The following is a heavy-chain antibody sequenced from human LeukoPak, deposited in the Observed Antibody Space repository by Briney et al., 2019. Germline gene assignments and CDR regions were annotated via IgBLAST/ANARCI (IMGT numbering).Heavy chain of an antibody. CDR1: GFTFSSYW. J-gene: IGHJ4*02. Sequence: GGSLRLSCAASGFTFSSYWMHWVRQAPGKGLVWVSRINSDGSSTSYADPVKGRFTISRDNSKNTLYLQMNSLRAEDTAVYYCARTPGIAVAGTGYFDYWGQGSLVTVSS. D-gene: IGHD6-19*01. CDR2: INSDGSST. V-gene: IGHV3-74*01. CDR3: ARTPGIAVAGTGYFDY.